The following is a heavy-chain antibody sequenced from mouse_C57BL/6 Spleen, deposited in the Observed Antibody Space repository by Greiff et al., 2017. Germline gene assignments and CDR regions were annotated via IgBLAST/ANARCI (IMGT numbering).Heavy chain of an antibody. CDR1: GYTFTSYW. Sequence: VQLQQPGAELVKPGASVKLSCKASGYTFTSYWMHWVKQRPGQGLEWIGMIHPNSGSTNYNEKFKSKATLTVDKSSSTAYMQRSSLTSEDSAVYYCARVYYYCSSPWYFDVWGTGTTGTVSS. CDR2: IHPNSGST. V-gene: IGHV1-64*01. D-gene: IGHD1-1*01. J-gene: IGHJ1*03. CDR3: ARVYYYCSSPWYFDV.